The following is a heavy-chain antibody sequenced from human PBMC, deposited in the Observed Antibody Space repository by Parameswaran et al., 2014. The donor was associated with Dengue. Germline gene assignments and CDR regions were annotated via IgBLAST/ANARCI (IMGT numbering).Heavy chain of an antibody. CDR3: ARHGRDATHFDY. D-gene: IGHD1-26*01. J-gene: IGHJ4*02. CDR2: IYYSGST. CDR1: GGSISSSSYY. V-gene: IGHV4-39*01. Sequence: ASETLSLTCTVSGGSISSSSYYWGWIRQPPGKGLEWIGSIYYSGSTYYNPSLKSRVTISVDTSKNQFSLKLSSVTAADTAVYYCARHGRDATHFDYWGQGTLVTVSS.